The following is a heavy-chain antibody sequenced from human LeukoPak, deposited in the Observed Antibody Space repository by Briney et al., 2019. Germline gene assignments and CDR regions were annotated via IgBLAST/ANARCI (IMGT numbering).Heavy chain of an antibody. V-gene: IGHV3-43*01. CDR2: AGWAGGTT. J-gene: IGHJ4*02. D-gene: IGHD3-10*02. CDR1: GFNFDRYT. CDR3: AKELDTMFFDY. Sequence: PPGRSLRLSCATSGFNFDRYTIHWVRQAPGKGLEWVSLAGWAGGTTFYSDSVRGRFTISRDSGRKSVYLQMNSLTTDDTAFYFCAKELDTMFFDYWGQGALVTVSS.